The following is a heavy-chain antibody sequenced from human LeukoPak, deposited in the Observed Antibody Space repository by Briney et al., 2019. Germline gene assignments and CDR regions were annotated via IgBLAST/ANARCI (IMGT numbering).Heavy chain of an antibody. CDR1: GFTVSSNY. CDR3: ARVGIGGYSYGYFDY. Sequence: GGSLRLSCAASGFTVSSNYMSWVRQAPGKGVEWVSVIYSGGSTYYADSVKGRFTISRDNSKNTLYLQMNSLRAEDTAVYYCARVGIGGYSYGYFDYWGQGTLVTVSS. V-gene: IGHV3-66*01. CDR2: IYSGGST. D-gene: IGHD5-18*01. J-gene: IGHJ4*02.